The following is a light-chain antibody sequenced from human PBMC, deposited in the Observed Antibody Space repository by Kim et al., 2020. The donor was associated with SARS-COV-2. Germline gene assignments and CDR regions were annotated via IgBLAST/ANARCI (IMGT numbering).Light chain of an antibody. Sequence: ANINCKSCQGVLHSANNKNYLYWYQQKPGQPPKLLIYWASTRESGVPDRLSGSGSETDFTLTISSLQAEDVAVYYCHQYRSAPQTFGPGTKVDIK. J-gene: IGKJ3*01. CDR1: QGVLHSANNKNY. CDR2: WAS. CDR3: HQYRSAPQT. V-gene: IGKV4-1*01.